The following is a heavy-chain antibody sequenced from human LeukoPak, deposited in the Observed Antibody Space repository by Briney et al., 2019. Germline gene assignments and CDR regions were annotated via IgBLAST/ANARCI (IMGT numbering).Heavy chain of an antibody. D-gene: IGHD5-12*01. CDR1: GYSFTSYW. CDR2: IYPGDSDT. V-gene: IGHV5-51*01. Sequence: GESLKISCKGSGYSFTSYWIGWVRQMPGKGLGWMGIIYPGDSDTRYSPSFQGQVTISADKSISTAYLQWSSLKASDTAMYYCARYGSIYSGYDYGDYWGQGTLVTVSS. J-gene: IGHJ4*02. CDR3: ARYGSIYSGYDYGDY.